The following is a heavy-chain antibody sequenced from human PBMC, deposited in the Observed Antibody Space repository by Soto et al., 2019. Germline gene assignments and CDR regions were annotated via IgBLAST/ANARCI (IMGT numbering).Heavy chain of an antibody. Sequence: VQLVESGGGLVKPGGSLRLSCAASGFTFSSYSMNWVRQAPGKGLEWVSSISSSSSYIYYADSVKGRFTISRDNAKNSLYLQMNSLTAEDTAVYYCARAEPYYYGSGSYYPDYWGQGTLVTVSS. J-gene: IGHJ4*02. CDR3: ARAEPYYYGSGSYYPDY. CDR2: ISSSSSYI. V-gene: IGHV3-21*01. CDR1: GFTFSSYS. D-gene: IGHD3-10*01.